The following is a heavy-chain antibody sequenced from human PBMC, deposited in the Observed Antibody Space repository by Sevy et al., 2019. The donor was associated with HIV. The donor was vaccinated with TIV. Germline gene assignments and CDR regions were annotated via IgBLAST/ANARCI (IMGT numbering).Heavy chain of an antibody. Sequence: GGSLRLSCAASGFTFDDYGMSWVRQAPGKGLEWVSGINWNGGSTGYADSVKGRVTISRDNAKNSLYLQMNSLRAEDTALYYCARYKYYYGSGSYPGAGYYFDYWGQGTLVTVSS. V-gene: IGHV3-20*04. D-gene: IGHD3-10*01. CDR1: GFTFDDYG. J-gene: IGHJ4*02. CDR2: INWNGGST. CDR3: ARYKYYYGSGSYPGAGYYFDY.